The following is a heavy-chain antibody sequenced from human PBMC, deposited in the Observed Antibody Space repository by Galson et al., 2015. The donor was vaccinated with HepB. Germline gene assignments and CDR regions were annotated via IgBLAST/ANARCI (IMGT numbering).Heavy chain of an antibody. CDR2: VSSDGSHK. CDR3: ARDQGEQKLIPRYWFDP. Sequence: SLRLSCAASGFTFSSYAMHWVRQAPGKGPEWVAVVSSDGSHKYYADSVKGRFTISRDISKNTFYLQMNNLTTEDTAVYYCARDQGEQKLIPRYWFDPWGQGTLVTVSS. V-gene: IGHV3-30*04. CDR1: GFTFSSYA. J-gene: IGHJ5*02. D-gene: IGHD6-13*01.